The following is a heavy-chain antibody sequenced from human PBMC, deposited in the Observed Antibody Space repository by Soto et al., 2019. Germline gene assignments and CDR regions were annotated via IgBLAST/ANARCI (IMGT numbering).Heavy chain of an antibody. J-gene: IGHJ4*02. D-gene: IGHD2-15*01. Sequence: PAGSLRLSCAASGFAFSSYAMNWVRKAPGKGLEWVADITTSSSFRFYADSVKGRFTISRDDAKNSLYLQMNSLRAEDTGVYYCARDLGVALATLTLDYWGQGTLVTVSS. V-gene: IGHV3-21*01. CDR2: ITTSSSFR. CDR3: ARDLGVALATLTLDY. CDR1: GFAFSSYA.